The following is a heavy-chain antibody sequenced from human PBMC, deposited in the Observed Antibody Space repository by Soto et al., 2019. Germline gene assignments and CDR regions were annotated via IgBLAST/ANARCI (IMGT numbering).Heavy chain of an antibody. V-gene: IGHV1-3*01. J-gene: IGHJ3*02. D-gene: IGHD6-6*01. CDR3: ARSGFEYSSSSLAFDI. CDR2: INAGNGNT. CDR1: GYTFTSYA. Sequence: ASVKVSCKASGYTFTSYAMHWVRQAPGQRLDWMGWINAGNGNTKYSQKFQGRVTITRDTSASTAYMELSSLRSEDTAVYYCARSGFEYSSSSLAFDIWGQGTMVTVSS.